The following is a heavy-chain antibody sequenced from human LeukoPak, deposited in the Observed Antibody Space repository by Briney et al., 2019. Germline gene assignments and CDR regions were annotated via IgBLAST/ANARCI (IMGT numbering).Heavy chain of an antibody. CDR1: GFTFSSYG. CDR3: ARGMLPTIVGAYYFDY. Sequence: PGGSLRLSCAASGFTFSSYGMHWVRQAPGKGLEWVAFIRYDGSNKYYADSVEGRFTISRDNSKNTLYLQMNSLRAEDTAVYYCARGMLPTIVGAYYFDYWGQGTLVTVSS. J-gene: IGHJ4*02. V-gene: IGHV3-30*02. CDR2: IRYDGSNK. D-gene: IGHD1-26*01.